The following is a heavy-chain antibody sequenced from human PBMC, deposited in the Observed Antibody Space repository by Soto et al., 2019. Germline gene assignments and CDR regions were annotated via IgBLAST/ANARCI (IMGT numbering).Heavy chain of an antibody. J-gene: IGHJ4*02. CDR3: ARQGYYDILTGKDY. CDR2: INHSGST. V-gene: IGHV4-34*01. CDR1: GGSFSGYS. Sequence: SETLSLTCAVYGGSFSGYSWTWIRQPPGTGLEWIGEINHSGSTNYNPSIKSRVTISVDTTKNQFSLKLTSVTPADTAVYYCARQGYYDILTGKDYWGQGTLVTV. D-gene: IGHD3-9*01.